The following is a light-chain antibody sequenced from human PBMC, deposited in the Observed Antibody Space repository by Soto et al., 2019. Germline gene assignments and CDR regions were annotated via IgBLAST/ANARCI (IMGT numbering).Light chain of an antibody. Sequence: DIQMTQSPSTLSGSVGDRVTITCRASQTISSWLAWYQQKPGKAPKLLIYKASTLKSGVPSRFSGSGSGTEFTLTISSLQTDDSATYYCQQLNSYPLTFGGGTKVDIK. J-gene: IGKJ4*01. V-gene: IGKV1-5*03. CDR3: QQLNSYPLT. CDR2: KAS. CDR1: QTISSW.